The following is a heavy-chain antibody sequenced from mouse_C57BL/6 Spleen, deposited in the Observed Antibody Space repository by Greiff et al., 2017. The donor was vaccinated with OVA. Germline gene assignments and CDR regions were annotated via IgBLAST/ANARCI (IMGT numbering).Heavy chain of an antibody. CDR1: GFTFTDYY. CDR2: IRNKANGYTT. J-gene: IGHJ3*01. D-gene: IGHD1-1*01. V-gene: IGHV7-3*01. Sequence: EVKLMESGGGLVQPGGSLSLSCAASGFTFTDYYMSWVRQPPGKALEWLGFIRNKANGYTTEYSASVKGRFTISRDNSQSILYLQMNALRAEDSATYYCARYYYGSSFAYWGQGTLVTASA. CDR3: ARYYYGSSFAY.